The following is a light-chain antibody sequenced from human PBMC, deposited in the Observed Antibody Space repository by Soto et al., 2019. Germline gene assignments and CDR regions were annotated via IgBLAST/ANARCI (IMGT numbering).Light chain of an antibody. V-gene: IGKV1-5*01. J-gene: IGKJ1*01. CDR1: QTMSDF. CDR2: AAS. CDR3: QQYNNYPRT. Sequence: DIQMTQYPSTLSASVGDRVTITSRASQTMSDFLAWYQHKPGEAPKLLIYAASTLQSGVPSRFSGSGSGTEFTLTISSLQPEDFATYSCQQYNNYPRTFGQGSMV.